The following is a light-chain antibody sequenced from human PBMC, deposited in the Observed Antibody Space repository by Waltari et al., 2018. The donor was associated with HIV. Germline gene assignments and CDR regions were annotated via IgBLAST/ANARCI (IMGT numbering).Light chain of an antibody. J-gene: IGLJ2*01. CDR2: GDD. V-gene: IGLV1-44*01. CDR3: GVWDDSLSGQAV. CDR1: SSNIGSNT. Sequence: QSVLTQPASVSGTPGQRVTISCSGSSSNIGSNTVSWYQQLPGAAPKLFIFGDDLRPSGVPDRFSGSKSGTSASLAISGLQFEDGAVYFCGVWDDSLSGQAVFGGGTMLTVL.